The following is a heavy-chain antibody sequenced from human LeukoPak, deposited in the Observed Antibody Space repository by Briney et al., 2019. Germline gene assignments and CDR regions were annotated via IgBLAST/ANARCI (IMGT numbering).Heavy chain of an antibody. CDR2: IHHRGGT. CDR1: CESMIWHY. J-gene: IGHJ4*02. CDR3: ARATASGSGRAYDH. D-gene: IGHD3-10*01. V-gene: IGHV4-34*01. Sequence: SETLSLTCAVYCESMIWHYWTWIRQPPGKRLEWIGEIHHRGGTNSNPSLKNRVTMSIDMSKNQFSLKLNSVTAADTAVYYCARATASGSGRAYDHWAQGNLVPVSS.